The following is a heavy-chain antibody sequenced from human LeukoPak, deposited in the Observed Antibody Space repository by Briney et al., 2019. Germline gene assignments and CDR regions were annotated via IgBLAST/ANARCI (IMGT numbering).Heavy chain of an antibody. CDR3: ARGPTIDYDILTGYYYFDY. J-gene: IGHJ4*02. V-gene: IGHV4-34*01. CDR2: INHSGTT. Sequence: SETLSLTCAVYRGSFSGYYWTWICQSPGKGLEWIGEINHSGTTNYNPSLKSRVTISIDTSKNQFSLKLSSVTAADTAVYYCARGPTIDYDILTGYYYFDYWGQGTLVTVSS. D-gene: IGHD3-9*01. CDR1: RGSFSGYY.